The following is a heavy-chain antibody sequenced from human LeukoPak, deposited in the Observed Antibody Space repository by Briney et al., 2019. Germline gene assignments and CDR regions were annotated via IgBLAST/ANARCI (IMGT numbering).Heavy chain of an antibody. CDR2: IIPIFGTA. CDR3: ARYGIYYYYMDV. J-gene: IGHJ6*03. Sequence: ASVKVSCKASGGTFSSYAISWVRQAPGQGLEWMGGIIPIFGTANYAQKFQGRVTITADESTSTAYMELSSLRSEDTAVYYCARYGIYYYYMDVWGKGTTVTVSS. V-gene: IGHV1-69*13. CDR1: GGTFSSYA. D-gene: IGHD1-1*01.